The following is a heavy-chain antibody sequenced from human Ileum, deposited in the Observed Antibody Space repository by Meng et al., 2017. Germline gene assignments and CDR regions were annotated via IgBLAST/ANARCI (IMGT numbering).Heavy chain of an antibody. CDR3: VRNDYCSGGTCYPHFDY. Sequence: APGLVNPLRRRSLPCSVSGGSINSYVWWSWVRQAPGKGLEWIGEIYPGGSINYNPSLKSRVTISADTSKNQFSLSLDSVTAADTAVYYCVRNDYCSGGTCYPHFDYWGQGTLVTVSS. J-gene: IGHJ4*02. D-gene: IGHD2-15*01. V-gene: IGHV4-4*03. CDR2: IYPGGSI. CDR1: GGSINSYVW.